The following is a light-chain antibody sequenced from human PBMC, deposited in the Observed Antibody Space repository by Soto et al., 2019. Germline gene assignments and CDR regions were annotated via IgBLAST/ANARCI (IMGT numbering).Light chain of an antibody. V-gene: IGLV2-14*01. CDR1: SSDVGGYKY. J-gene: IGLJ1*01. Sequence: QSALTQHASVSGSPGQSITISCTGTSSDVGGYKYVSWYQHHPGKAPKLIIYEVTNRHSGVSNRFSGSKSGNTASLTIAGLQAEDEAGYYCISYTSESTRYGFGTRTKVTVL. CDR2: EVT. CDR3: ISYTSESTRYG.